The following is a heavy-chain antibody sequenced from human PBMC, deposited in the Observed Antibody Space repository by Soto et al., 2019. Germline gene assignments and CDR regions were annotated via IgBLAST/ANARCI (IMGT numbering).Heavy chain of an antibody. CDR2: INHSCRT. CDR3: ALDMDCEYCAFDY. D-gene: IGHD2-21*02. J-gene: IGHJ4*02. CDR1: GGSFSDYY. Sequence: KPSETLSLTCAVYGGSFSDYYWSWIRQCAGKGLEWIREINHSCRTNYNPSLQSRVTISIDASQYQFSLQLGSVTAADTAVYYCALDMDCEYCAFDYWGQGTVVTVSS. V-gene: IGHV4-34*01.